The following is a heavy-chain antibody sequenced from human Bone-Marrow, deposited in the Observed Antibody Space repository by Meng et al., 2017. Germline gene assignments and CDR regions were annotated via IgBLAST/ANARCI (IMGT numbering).Heavy chain of an antibody. CDR1: GFTFSSYW. D-gene: IGHD6-13*01. CDR3: ARDCDSSSWASYYYYGMDV. J-gene: IGHJ6*02. V-gene: IGHV3-7*01. CDR2: IKQDGSEK. Sequence: GESLKISCAASGFTFSSYWMSWVRQAPGKGLEWVANIKQDGSEKYYVDSVKGRFTISRDNAKNSLYLQMNSLRAEDTAVYYCARDCDSSSWASYYYYGMDVWGQGTTVTVSS.